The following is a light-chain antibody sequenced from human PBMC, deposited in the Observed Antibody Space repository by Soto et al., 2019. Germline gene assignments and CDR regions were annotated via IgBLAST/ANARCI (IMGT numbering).Light chain of an antibody. Sequence: EIVLAQSPGTLSFSPGERAALSCRGGESVSSSSLAWYQQQPGQAPRLLMHGASSRATGIPDGFSGSGSGADFTLTISSVEPEDFAVYYCQHYGTSPEVTFGQGTRLEIK. V-gene: IGKV3-20*01. J-gene: IGKJ5*01. CDR2: GAS. CDR1: ESVSSSS. CDR3: QHYGTSPEVT.